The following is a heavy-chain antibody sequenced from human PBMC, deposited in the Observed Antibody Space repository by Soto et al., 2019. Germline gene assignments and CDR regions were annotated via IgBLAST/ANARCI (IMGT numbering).Heavy chain of an antibody. CDR3: ARDASGSYSLIHFDY. Sequence: PGGSLRLSCAASGFTFSSYAMHWVRQAPGKGLERVAVISYDGSNKYYADSVKGRFTISRDNSKNTLYLQMNSLIAEDTAVYYCARDASGSYSLIHFDYWGQGTLVTVSS. CDR2: ISYDGSNK. D-gene: IGHD1-26*01. J-gene: IGHJ4*02. V-gene: IGHV3-30-3*01. CDR1: GFTFSSYA.